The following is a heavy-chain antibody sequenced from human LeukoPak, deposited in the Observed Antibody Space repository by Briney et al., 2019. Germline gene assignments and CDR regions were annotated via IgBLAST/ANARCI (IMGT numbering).Heavy chain of an antibody. CDR2: VYYSGST. J-gene: IGHJ4*02. V-gene: IGHV4-59*01. D-gene: IGHD3-22*01. Sequence: SETLSLTCTVSGGSISSYYWSWIRQPPGKGLEWIGYVYYSGSTYYNPSLKSRVTISVDTSKNKFSLKLSSVTAADTAVYYCARQTYYYDSSGYYRDYFDYWGQGTLVTVSS. CDR1: GGSISSYY. CDR3: ARQTYYYDSSGYYRDYFDY.